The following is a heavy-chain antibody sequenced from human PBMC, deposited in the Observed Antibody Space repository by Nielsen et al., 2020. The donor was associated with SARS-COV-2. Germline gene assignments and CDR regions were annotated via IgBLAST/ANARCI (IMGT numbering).Heavy chain of an antibody. J-gene: IGHJ6*02. CDR1: ADTFTGYY. Sequence: ASVKVSCKTSADTFTGYYMHWVRQAPGQGLEWIGWINPNSGGTDYAQKFQGRVTMTWATSISTAYIELSRLRSDDTAVYYCARLNSPGELSPDYGMDVWGQGTTVTVSS. CDR3: ARLNSPGELSPDYGMDV. CDR2: INPNSGGT. V-gene: IGHV1-2*02. D-gene: IGHD2/OR15-2a*01.